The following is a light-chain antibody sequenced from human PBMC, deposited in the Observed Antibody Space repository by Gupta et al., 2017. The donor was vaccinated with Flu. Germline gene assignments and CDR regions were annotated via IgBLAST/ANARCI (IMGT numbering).Light chain of an antibody. CDR3: HKRSAL. CDR1: QSVDTY. Sequence: EIVLTQSPATLSLSPGERATLSCRASQSVDTYLAWYQQKPGQAPRLLIYDASRRATGIPARFSGSGSGTDFTLTISSLEPEDFAVYYCHKRSALFGQGTKLEIK. V-gene: IGKV3-11*01. CDR2: DAS. J-gene: IGKJ2*01.